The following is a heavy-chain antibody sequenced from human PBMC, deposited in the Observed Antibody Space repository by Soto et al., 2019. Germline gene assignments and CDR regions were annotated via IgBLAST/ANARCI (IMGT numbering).Heavy chain of an antibody. CDR1: GFTFSSYA. CDR3: ARGREGSWGGMDV. D-gene: IGHD6-13*01. J-gene: IGHJ6*02. Sequence: QVQLVESGGGVVQPGRSLRLSCAASGFTFSSYAMHWVRQAPGKGLEWVAVISYDGSNKYYADSVKGRFTISRDNSKNTLYLQMNSLRAEDTAVYYCARGREGSWGGMDVWGQGTTVTVSS. V-gene: IGHV3-30-3*01. CDR2: ISYDGSNK.